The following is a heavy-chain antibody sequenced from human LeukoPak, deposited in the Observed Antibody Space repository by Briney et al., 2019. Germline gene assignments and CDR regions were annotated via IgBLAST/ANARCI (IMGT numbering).Heavy chain of an antibody. CDR2: INHSGST. CDR3: ARRSAPIYCSYASCYEIDY. Sequence: SETLSLTCAVYGGSFSGYYWSWIRQPPGKGLEWIGEINHSGSTNYNPSLKSRVTISVDTSKNQFSLKLSSVTAADTAVYYCARRSAPIYCSYASCYEIDYWGQGTLVTVSS. CDR1: GGSFSGYY. V-gene: IGHV4-34*01. D-gene: IGHD2-2*01. J-gene: IGHJ4*02.